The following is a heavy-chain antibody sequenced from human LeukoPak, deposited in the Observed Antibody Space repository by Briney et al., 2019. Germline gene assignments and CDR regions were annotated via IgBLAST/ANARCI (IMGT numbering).Heavy chain of an antibody. J-gene: IGHJ6*04. CDR2: ISSNGGTT. CDR3: VKTSSSSWAYYYYGMDV. V-gene: IGHV3-64D*06. CDR1: GFTSCSYA. Sequence: GGSLRLSCSASGFTSCSYAMYWVREAPGTGLEYVSAISSNGGTTYYADSVKARFTISRDNSKSTLYLQMSGLRAEDTALYYCVKTSSSSWAYYYYGMDVWGKGTTVTVSS. D-gene: IGHD6-13*01.